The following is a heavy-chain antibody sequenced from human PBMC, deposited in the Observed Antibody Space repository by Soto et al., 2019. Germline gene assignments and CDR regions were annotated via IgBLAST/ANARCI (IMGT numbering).Heavy chain of an antibody. V-gene: IGHV3-30-3*01. Sequence: PGGSLRLSCAASGFSFRSYAMHWVRQAPGKGLEWVAVISYDVGNNYYANSVKGRFTISRDNSKNTLYLQMNSLMAEDTAVYYCASGRDGGWSYYYYYVMDVWGQGTRVTVSS. D-gene: IGHD6-19*01. CDR2: ISYDVGNN. CDR1: GFSFRSYA. J-gene: IGHJ6*02. CDR3: ASGRDGGWSYYYYYVMDV.